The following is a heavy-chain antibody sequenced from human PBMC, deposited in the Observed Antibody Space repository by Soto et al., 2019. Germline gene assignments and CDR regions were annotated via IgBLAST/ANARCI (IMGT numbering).Heavy chain of an antibody. CDR3: AREMSDYFDS. J-gene: IGHJ4*01. Sequence: QVQLQESGSGLVKPSQTLVLTCTVSGDSISRDGSSWSWLRQPPGKGLEWIGYIYHSGATYYNPSLKSRVTTSVDKSKNQFSLSLASVTDADTAVYYCAREMSDYFDSWGHGTLVTVSS. CDR1: GDSISRDGSS. CDR2: IYHSGAT. V-gene: IGHV4-30-2*01.